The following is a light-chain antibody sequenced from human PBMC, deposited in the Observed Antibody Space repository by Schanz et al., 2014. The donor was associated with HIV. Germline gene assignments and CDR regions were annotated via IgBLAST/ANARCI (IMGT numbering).Light chain of an antibody. Sequence: QSALTQPPSASGSPGQSVTISCTGTSSDVGGYNHLSWYQQHPGKAPKLMIYEVIKRPSGVPVRFSGSKSATSASLAISGLQSEDEADYYCGTWDDSLNGWVFGGGTKLTVL. CDR3: GTWDDSLNGWV. CDR2: EVI. V-gene: IGLV2-8*01. J-gene: IGLJ3*02. CDR1: SSDVGGYNH.